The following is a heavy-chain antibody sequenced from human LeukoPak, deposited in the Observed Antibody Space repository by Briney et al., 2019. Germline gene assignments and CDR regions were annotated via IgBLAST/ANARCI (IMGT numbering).Heavy chain of an antibody. J-gene: IGHJ4*02. D-gene: IGHD2-15*01. CDR2: ISSSGSTI. Sequence: GGSLRLSCAASGFTFSDYYMTWIRQAPGKGLEWVSYISSSGSTIYYADSVKGRFTISRDNAKNSLYLQMNSLRAEDTALYYCARSYCSGGSCYAWAKVWAYFDYWGQGTLVTVSS. CDR1: GFTFSDYY. CDR3: ARSYCSGGSCYAWAKVWAYFDY. V-gene: IGHV3-11*01.